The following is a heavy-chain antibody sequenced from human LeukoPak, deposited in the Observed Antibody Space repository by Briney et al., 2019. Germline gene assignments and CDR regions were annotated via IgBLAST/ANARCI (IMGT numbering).Heavy chain of an antibody. CDR1: GGSLSGYY. CDR2: INHSGST. D-gene: IGHD3-9*01. J-gene: IGHJ6*02. Sequence: SETLSLTCAVYGGSLSGYYWSWIRQPPGKGLEWIGEINHSGSTNYNPSLKRRVTISVDTTKNQFSLKLSSVTAADTGVYYCARSYDILTSYYRRYYYGMDVWGQGTTVTVSS. V-gene: IGHV4-34*01. CDR3: ARSYDILTSYYRRYYYGMDV.